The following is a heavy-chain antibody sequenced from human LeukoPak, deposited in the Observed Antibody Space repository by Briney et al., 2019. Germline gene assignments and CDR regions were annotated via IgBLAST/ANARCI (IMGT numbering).Heavy chain of an antibody. Sequence: PSETLSLTCAVYGGSFSGYDWHWIRQPPGKGLEWIGEINHSGRTNYNPSLKSRVTMSLDTSKNQFSLKLSSVPAADAAVYYCARGVSDGSYFAYWGQGTLVTVSS. CDR1: GGSFSGYD. CDR3: ARGVSDGSYFAY. D-gene: IGHD1-26*01. CDR2: INHSGRT. J-gene: IGHJ4*02. V-gene: IGHV4-34*01.